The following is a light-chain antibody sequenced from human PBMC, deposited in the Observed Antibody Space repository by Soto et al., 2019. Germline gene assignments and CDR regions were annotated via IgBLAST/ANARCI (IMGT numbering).Light chain of an antibody. Sequence: EIESKQSPATLSVSPGERATLSCRASQRCSSNLAWYHKKHGQAPRLLIYGASTRATGIPARFSGSGSGTEFTITISSLQSEDFEVYYCQQYGSSTWTFGQGTKV. CDR2: GAS. V-gene: IGKV3-15*01. CDR3: QQYGSSTWT. CDR1: QRCSSN. J-gene: IGKJ1*01.